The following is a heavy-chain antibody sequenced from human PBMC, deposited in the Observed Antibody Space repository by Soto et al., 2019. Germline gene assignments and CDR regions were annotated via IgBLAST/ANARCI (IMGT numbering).Heavy chain of an antibody. CDR3: AKAHRATQSRIVGATNFDY. D-gene: IGHD1-26*01. J-gene: IGHJ4*02. Sequence: GGSLRLSCAASGFTFSNYAMSWVRQAPGKGLKWVSTISASGGSTYYADSVKGQFTISRDNSKNTLYLQTNSLRAEDTAVYFCAKAHRATQSRIVGATNFDYWGQGTLVTVSS. CDR1: GFTFSNYA. V-gene: IGHV3-23*01. CDR2: ISASGGST.